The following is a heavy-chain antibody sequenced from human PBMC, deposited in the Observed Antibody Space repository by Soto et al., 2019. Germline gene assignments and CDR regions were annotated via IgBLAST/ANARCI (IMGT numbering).Heavy chain of an antibody. J-gene: IGHJ4*02. CDR1: GYTFTGYY. CDR3: ARGQTRSSWYFLY. D-gene: IGHD6-13*01. CDR2: INPNSGGT. Sequence: ASVKVSCKASGYTFTGYYMHWVRQAPGQGLEWMGWINPNSGGTNYAQKFQGWVTMTRDTSISTAYMELSRLRSDDTAVYYCARGQTRSSWYFLYWGQGTLVTVSS. V-gene: IGHV1-2*04.